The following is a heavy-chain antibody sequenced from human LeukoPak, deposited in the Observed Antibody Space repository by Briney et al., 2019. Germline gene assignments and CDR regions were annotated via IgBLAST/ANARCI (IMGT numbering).Heavy chain of an antibody. V-gene: IGHV3-48*03. Sequence: AGGSLRLSCAASGLDLSNYEMNWVRQAPGKGLEWVSYISSSGSTVHYADSVKGRFTISRDNAKNSLYLQMNSLRAEDTGIYYCARLRGGYNLYWGQGTLVTVSS. D-gene: IGHD5-24*01. CDR1: GLDLSNYE. CDR2: ISSSGSTV. CDR3: ARLRGGYNLY. J-gene: IGHJ4*02.